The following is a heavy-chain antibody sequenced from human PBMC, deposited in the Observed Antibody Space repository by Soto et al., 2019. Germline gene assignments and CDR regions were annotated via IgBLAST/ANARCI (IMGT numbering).Heavy chain of an antibody. CDR1: GGSISSSNW. CDR3: ARCRYDFWSGYYKCYYFDY. J-gene: IGHJ4*02. V-gene: IGHV4-4*02. Sequence: SDTLSLTCAVSGGSISSSNWWSWVRQPPGKGLEWIGEIYHSGSTNYNPSLKSRVTISVDKSKNQFSLKLSSVTAADTAVYYCARCRYDFWSGYYKCYYFDYWGQGTLVTVSS. CDR2: IYHSGST. D-gene: IGHD3-3*01.